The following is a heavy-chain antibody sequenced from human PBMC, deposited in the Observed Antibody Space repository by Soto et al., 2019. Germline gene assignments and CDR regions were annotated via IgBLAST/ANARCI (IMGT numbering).Heavy chain of an antibody. V-gene: IGHV1-18*01. D-gene: IGHD6-19*01. J-gene: IGHJ6*03. CDR1: GYSFTNYG. Sequence: QDQLVQSGVEVKKPGASVKVSCKASGYSFTNYGITWVRQAPGQGLEWMGWISAYNGNTNYAQTFQGRVTMTTDASTSTAYLELRSLRSDDTDVYYCARDRGVAPPVAGNTHYYYYMDVWGKGTTVTVSS. CDR2: ISAYNGNT. CDR3: ARDRGVAPPVAGNTHYYYYMDV.